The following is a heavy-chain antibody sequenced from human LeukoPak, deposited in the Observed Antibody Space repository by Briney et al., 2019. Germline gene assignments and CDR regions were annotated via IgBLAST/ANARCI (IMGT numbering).Heavy chain of an antibody. V-gene: IGHV3-23*01. CDR1: GFTFSSYA. CDR3: AKKEGALLWFGELLEGPIDY. Sequence: GGSLRLSFAASGFTFSSYAMSWVRQAPGKRLEWVSAIRGSGGGTCYADSVKGRFTISRDNSKNTLYLQMNSLRAEDTAVYYCAKKEGALLWFGELLEGPIDYWGQGTLVTVSS. CDR2: IRGSGGGT. D-gene: IGHD3-10*01. J-gene: IGHJ4*02.